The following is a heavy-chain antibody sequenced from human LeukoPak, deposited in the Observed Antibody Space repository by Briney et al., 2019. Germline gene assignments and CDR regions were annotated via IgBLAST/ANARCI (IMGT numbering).Heavy chain of an antibody. CDR2: INPSGGST. CDR3: ARVPRGLTFDY. D-gene: IGHD3-9*01. V-gene: IGHV1-46*03. CDR1: GYTFTSYY. J-gene: IGHJ4*02. Sequence: ASVKVSCKASGYTFTSYYMHWVRQAPGQGLEWMGIINPSGGSTSYAQKFQSRVTMTRDTSTSTVYMELSSLRSEDTAVYYCARVPRGLTFDYWGQGTLVTVSS.